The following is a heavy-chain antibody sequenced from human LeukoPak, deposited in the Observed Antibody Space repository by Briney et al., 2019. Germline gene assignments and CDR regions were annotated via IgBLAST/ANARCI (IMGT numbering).Heavy chain of an antibody. CDR1: GGTFSSYA. D-gene: IGHD1-26*01. CDR2: IIPIFGTT. CDR3: VKGDGELLLRSEFDI. Sequence: SVKVSCKASGGTFSSYAISWVRQAPGKGLEWMGGIIPIFGTTNYAQNFQGRATITADESTSTAHMELSSLRSEDTAVYYCVKGDGELLLRSEFDIWGQGTMVTVSS. J-gene: IGHJ3*02. V-gene: IGHV1-69*13.